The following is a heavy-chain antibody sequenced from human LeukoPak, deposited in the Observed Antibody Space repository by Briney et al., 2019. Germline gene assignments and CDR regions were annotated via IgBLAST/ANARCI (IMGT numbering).Heavy chain of an antibody. CDR1: GGSFSGYY. J-gene: IGHJ6*02. CDR3: ARVRLVGYDILTGYYQYYYYYGMDV. Sequence: TSETLSLTCAVYGGSFSGYYWSWIRQPPGKGLEWIGEINHSGSTNYNPSLKSRVTISVDTSKNQFSLKLSSVTAADTAVYYCARVRLVGYDILTGYYQYYYYYGMDVWGQGTTVTASS. D-gene: IGHD3-9*01. V-gene: IGHV4-34*01. CDR2: INHSGST.